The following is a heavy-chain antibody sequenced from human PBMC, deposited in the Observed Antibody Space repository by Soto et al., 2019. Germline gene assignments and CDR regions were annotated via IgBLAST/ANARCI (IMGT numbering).Heavy chain of an antibody. D-gene: IGHD2-2*01. V-gene: IGHV4-61*01. CDR2: IYYSGTT. CDR3: ARAGSTWRYFFEY. J-gene: IGHJ4*02. Sequence: SETLSLTCTVSGGSISYDYYHWTWIRQSPGKGLEWIGYIYYSGTTYYNPSLQSRVTISVDTSKKQFSLKVRSVTAADTAIYFCARAGSTWRYFFEYWGQGSLVTVSS. CDR1: GGSISYDYYH.